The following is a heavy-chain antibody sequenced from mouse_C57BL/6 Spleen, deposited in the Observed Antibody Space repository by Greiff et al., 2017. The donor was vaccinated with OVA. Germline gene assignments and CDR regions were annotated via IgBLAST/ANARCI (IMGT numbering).Heavy chain of an antibody. V-gene: IGHV1-63*01. Sequence: QVQLKQSGAELVRPGTSVKMSCKASGYTFTNYWIGWAKQRPGHGLEWIGDIYPGGGYTNYNEKFKGKATLTADKSSSTAYMQFSSLTSEDSAIYYCARGEDYYYGRALYFDYWGQGTTLTVSS. CDR1: GYTFTNYW. J-gene: IGHJ2*01. CDR3: ARGEDYYYGRALYFDY. CDR2: IYPGGGYT. D-gene: IGHD1-1*01.